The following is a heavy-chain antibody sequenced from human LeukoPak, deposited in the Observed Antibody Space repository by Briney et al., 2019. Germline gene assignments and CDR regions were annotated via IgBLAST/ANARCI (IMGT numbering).Heavy chain of an antibody. CDR2: INHSGST. J-gene: IGHJ6*03. D-gene: IGHD6-13*01. CDR1: GGTFSGYY. CDR3: ARGLSSSWTRYYYVDV. Sequence: SETLSLTCAVYGGTFSGYYWSWIRQPPGKGLEWIGEINHSGSTNYNPSLKSRVTISVDKSRNQFSLKLSSVTAADTAVYYCARGLSSSWTRYYYVDVWGKGTTVTVSS. V-gene: IGHV4-34*01.